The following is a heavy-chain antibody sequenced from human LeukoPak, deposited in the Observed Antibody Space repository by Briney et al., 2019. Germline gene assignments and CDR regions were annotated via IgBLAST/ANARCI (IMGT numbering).Heavy chain of an antibody. CDR2: ISAYNGNT. CDR1: GYTFTSYG. CDR3: ATFGHDYGGNIDY. Sequence: ASVKVSCKASGYTFTSYGISWVRQAPGQGLEWMGWISAYNGNTNYAQKFQGRVTMTEDTSTDTAYMELSSLRSEDTAVYYCATFGHDYGGNIDYWGQGTLVTVSS. J-gene: IGHJ4*02. V-gene: IGHV1-18*01. D-gene: IGHD4-23*01.